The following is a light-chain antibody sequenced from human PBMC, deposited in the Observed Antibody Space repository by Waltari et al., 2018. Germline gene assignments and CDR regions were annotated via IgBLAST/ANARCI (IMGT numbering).Light chain of an antibody. V-gene: IGKV4-1*01. Sequence: DIVMTQSPDSLAVSLGERATANCKSSQSVLYSSNHKNYLAWYHQKAGQPPKLLIAWASTRESGVPDRFSGSGSGTNFTLTISSLQAEDVAVYYCQQYYNTPYTFGQGTKLEIK. CDR3: QQYYNTPYT. CDR2: WAS. J-gene: IGKJ2*01. CDR1: QSVLYSSNHKNY.